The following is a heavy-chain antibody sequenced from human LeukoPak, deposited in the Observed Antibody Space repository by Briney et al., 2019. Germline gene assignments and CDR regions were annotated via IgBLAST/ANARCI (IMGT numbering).Heavy chain of an antibody. D-gene: IGHD6-6*01. J-gene: IGHJ4*02. CDR3: AKDGAARPYDY. CDR1: GGSFSGYY. Sequence: SETPSLTCAVYGGSFSGYYWSWIRQPPGKGLEWIGEINHSGSTNYNPSLKSRVTISVDTSKNQFSLKLSSVTAADTAVYYCAKDGAARPYDYWGQGTLVTVSS. CDR2: INHSGST. V-gene: IGHV4-34*01.